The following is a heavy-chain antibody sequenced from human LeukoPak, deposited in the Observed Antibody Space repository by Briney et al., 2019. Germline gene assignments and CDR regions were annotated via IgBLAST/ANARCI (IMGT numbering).Heavy chain of an antibody. CDR1: GYTFTGYY. Sequence: ASVKVSCKASGYTFTGYYMHWVRQAPGQGLEWMGGIIPIFGTANYAQKFQGRVTITTDESTSTAYMELSSLRSEDTAVYYCARSGSYRAEYFQHWGQGTLVTVSS. D-gene: IGHD1-26*01. V-gene: IGHV1-69*05. CDR3: ARSGSYRAEYFQH. J-gene: IGHJ1*01. CDR2: IIPIFGTA.